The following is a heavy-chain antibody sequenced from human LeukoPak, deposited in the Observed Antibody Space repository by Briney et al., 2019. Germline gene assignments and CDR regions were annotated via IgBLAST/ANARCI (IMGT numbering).Heavy chain of an antibody. CDR3: ATYKNHLRPVYFDY. Sequence: GGSLRLSCVGSGFTFSNYWMNWVRQAPGKGLEWVANIKLDGSDKNYVGSVKGRFTISRDNAKNSLYLQMNSLRAEDTAVYYCATYKNHLRPVYFDYWGQGTPVTVSS. D-gene: IGHD1-14*01. CDR2: IKLDGSDK. J-gene: IGHJ4*02. CDR1: GFTFSNYW. V-gene: IGHV3-7*02.